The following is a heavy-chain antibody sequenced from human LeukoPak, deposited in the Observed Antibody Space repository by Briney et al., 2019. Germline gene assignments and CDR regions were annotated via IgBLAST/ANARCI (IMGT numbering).Heavy chain of an antibody. V-gene: IGHV3-7*05. CDR1: GFTSSNYW. Sequence: GGSLRLSCAASGFTSSNYWMSWVRQAPGKGLEWVANIKQDGSEIHYVDSVKGRFTISRDNAKNSLYLQMNILRAEDTAVYYCARFGYYYGMDVWGQGTTVTVSS. CDR2: IKQDGSEI. CDR3: ARFGYYYGMDV. D-gene: IGHD3-10*01. J-gene: IGHJ6*02.